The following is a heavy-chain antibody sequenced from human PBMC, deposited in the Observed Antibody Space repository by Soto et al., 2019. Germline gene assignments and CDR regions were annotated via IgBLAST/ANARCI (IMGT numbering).Heavy chain of an antibody. D-gene: IGHD2-21*01. Sequence: GGSLRLSCEASGFTFSSNVMHWVRQAPGKGLEWVAVVSYDGNNKDYPDSVKGRFTVSRDNSKNTLYLQMNSLRAEDTAVYYCAKDDCGGDCYPYGMDVWGQGTTVTAP. CDR3: AKDDCGGDCYPYGMDV. CDR2: VSYDGNNK. J-gene: IGHJ6*02. CDR1: GFTFSSNV. V-gene: IGHV3-30-3*02.